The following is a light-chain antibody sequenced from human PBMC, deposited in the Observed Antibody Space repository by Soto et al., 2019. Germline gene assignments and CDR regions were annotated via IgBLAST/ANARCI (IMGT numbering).Light chain of an antibody. Sequence: DIQMTQSPSSVSASVGHRVTITCRSSEDISTWLAWYQQKPGKAPKLLIYAASSLQSGVPSRFSGSGSGTDFTLTISSLQTEDFATYYCQHADSFPIITFGQGTRLEIK. CDR1: EDISTW. V-gene: IGKV1-12*01. J-gene: IGKJ5*01. CDR2: AAS. CDR3: QHADSFPIIT.